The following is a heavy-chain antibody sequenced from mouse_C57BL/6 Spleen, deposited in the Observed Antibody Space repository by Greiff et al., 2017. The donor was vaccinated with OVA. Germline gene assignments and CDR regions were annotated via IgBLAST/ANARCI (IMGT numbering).Heavy chain of an antibody. CDR2: IYPGGGYT. CDR1: GYTFTNYW. CDR3: AREDGYYLDY. D-gene: IGHD2-3*01. V-gene: IGHV1-63*01. J-gene: IGHJ2*01. Sequence: VKLQQSGAELVRPGTSVKMSCKASGYTFTNYWIGWAKQRPGHGLEWIGDIYPGGGYTNYNEKFKGKATLTADKSSSTAYMQFSSLTSEDSAIYYCAREDGYYLDYWGQGTTLTVSS.